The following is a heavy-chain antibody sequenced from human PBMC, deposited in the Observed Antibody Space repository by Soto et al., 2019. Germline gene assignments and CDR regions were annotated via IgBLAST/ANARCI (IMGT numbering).Heavy chain of an antibody. CDR1: GYSISSGYY. D-gene: IGHD1-26*01. CDR2: IYHSGST. J-gene: IGHJ5*02. V-gene: IGHV4-38-2*02. Sequence: SETLSLTCVVSGYSISSGYYWGWIRQPPGKGLEWIGSIYHSGSTYYNPSLKSRVTISVDTSKNQFSLKLSSVTAADTAVYYCARESGSPNWFDPWGQGTLVTVSS. CDR3: ARESGSPNWFDP.